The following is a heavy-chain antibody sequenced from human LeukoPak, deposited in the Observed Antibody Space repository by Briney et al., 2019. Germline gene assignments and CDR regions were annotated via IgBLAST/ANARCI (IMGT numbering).Heavy chain of an antibody. CDR1: GFIFSSYS. CDR3: ARGRDWNYCFDY. D-gene: IGHD1-7*01. J-gene: IGHJ4*02. CDR2: ISSSSSTI. V-gene: IGHV3-48*01. Sequence: GGSLRLSCAAPGFIFSSYSMNWVRQAPGKGLEWVSYISSSSSTIHYADSVKGRFTISRDNAKNSLYLQMNSLRAEDTAVYYCARGRDWNYCFDYWGQGTLVTVSS.